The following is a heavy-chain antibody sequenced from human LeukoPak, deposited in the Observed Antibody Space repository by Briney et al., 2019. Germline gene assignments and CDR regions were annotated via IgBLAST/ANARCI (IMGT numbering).Heavy chain of an antibody. Sequence: PGRSLRLSCAASGFTFDDYAMHWVRQAPGEGLEWVSGISWNSGSIGYADSVKGRFTISRDNAKNSLYLQMNSLRAEDTALYYCAKEKFVASLDYYYYGMDVWGQGTTVTVSS. CDR3: AKEKFVASLDYYYYGMDV. CDR2: ISWNSGSI. J-gene: IGHJ6*02. CDR1: GFTFDDYA. V-gene: IGHV3-9*01. D-gene: IGHD5-12*01.